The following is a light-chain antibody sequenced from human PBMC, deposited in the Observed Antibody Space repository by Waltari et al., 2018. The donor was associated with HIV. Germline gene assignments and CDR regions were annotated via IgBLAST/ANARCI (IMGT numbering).Light chain of an antibody. V-gene: IGLV3-25*02. Sequence: SYELTQPPSVSVSPGQTARIPCFGDALPKRYAYWYRQMPGHATVLVMSKDNERPSGIPERFSGSSSGTTFTLIISGDQEEEEADYYCQSADNRGDGVFGGGTKLTVL. J-gene: IGLJ2*01. CDR3: QSADNRGDGV. CDR1: ALPKRY. CDR2: KDN.